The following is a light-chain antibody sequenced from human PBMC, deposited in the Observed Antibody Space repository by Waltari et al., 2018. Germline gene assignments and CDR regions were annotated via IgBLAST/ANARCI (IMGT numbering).Light chain of an antibody. CDR1: QTIRTTY. V-gene: IGKV3-20*01. J-gene: IGKJ4*01. CDR3: QQYDISPLT. CDR2: GTF. Sequence: EIVLKQSPGPLSLSPGEGATLSCRTSQTIRTTYLAWYQQKPGQAPTLLIYGTFSRATGIPDRFTGSGSGTDFSLTISSLEPEDFATYYCQQYDISPLTFGGGTKVEIK.